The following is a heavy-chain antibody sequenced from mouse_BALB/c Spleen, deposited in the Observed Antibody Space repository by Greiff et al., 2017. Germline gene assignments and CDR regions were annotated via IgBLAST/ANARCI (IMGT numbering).Heavy chain of an antibody. CDR1: GFTFSSFG. CDR3: ARSGHYYGSSYDY. V-gene: IGHV5-17*02. Sequence: EVMLVESGGGLVQPGGSRKLSCAASGFTFSSFGMHWVRQAPEKGLEWVAYISSGSSTIYYADTVKGRFTISRDNPKNTLFLQMTSLRSEDTAMYYCARSGHYYGSSYDYWGKGTTLTVSS. CDR2: ISSGSSTI. D-gene: IGHD1-1*01. J-gene: IGHJ2*01.